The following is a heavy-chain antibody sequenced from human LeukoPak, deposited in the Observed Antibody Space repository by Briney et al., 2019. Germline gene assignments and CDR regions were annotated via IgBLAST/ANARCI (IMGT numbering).Heavy chain of an antibody. CDR2: IYYSGST. J-gene: IGHJ5*02. CDR1: GGSISSGDYY. Sequence: SQTLSLTCTVSGGSISSGDYYWSWIRQPPGKGLEWIGYIYYSGSTYYNPSLKSRVTISVDTSKNQFSLKLSSVTAADTAVYYCARVVWGIRTFDPWGQGTLVTVSS. V-gene: IGHV4-30-4*01. CDR3: ARVVWGIRTFDP. D-gene: IGHD7-27*01.